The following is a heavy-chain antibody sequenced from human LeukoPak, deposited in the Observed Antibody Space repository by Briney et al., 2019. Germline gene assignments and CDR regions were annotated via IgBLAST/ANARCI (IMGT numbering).Heavy chain of an antibody. V-gene: IGHV3-7*04. CDR1: GFTFSTYW. Sequence: GGSLRLSCAASGFTFSTYWMSWVRQAPGKGLEWVANIRQDGSEKYYVDSVRGRFTISRDNTRNSLFLHMNSLKAEDTAVYYCAMDIAVAPRDAFDIWGQGTMVTVSS. CDR3: AMDIAVAPRDAFDI. CDR2: IRQDGSEK. J-gene: IGHJ3*02. D-gene: IGHD6-19*01.